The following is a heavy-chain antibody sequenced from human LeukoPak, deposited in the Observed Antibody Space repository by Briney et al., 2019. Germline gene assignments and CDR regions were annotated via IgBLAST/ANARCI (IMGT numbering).Heavy chain of an antibody. CDR3: ARWRIVVVPAARLTYYYYGMDV. V-gene: IGHV4-34*01. CDR1: GGSFSGYY. Sequence: SETLSLTCAVYGGSFSGYYWSWIRQPPGKGLEWIGEINHSGSTNYNPSLKSRVTISVDTSKNQFSLKLSPVTAADTAVYYCARWRIVVVPAARLTYYYYGMDVWGQGTTVTVSS. CDR2: INHSGST. D-gene: IGHD2-2*01. J-gene: IGHJ6*02.